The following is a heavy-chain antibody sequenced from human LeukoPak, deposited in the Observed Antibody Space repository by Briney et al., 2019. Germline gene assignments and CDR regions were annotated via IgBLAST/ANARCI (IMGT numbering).Heavy chain of an antibody. Sequence: GGSLRLSCAASGFTFRNYALSWVRQAPGEGLEWVSSITDSGRNTFYADSVEGRFTISRDNSRNTLHLLMNSLRAEDTAVYYCARLSGYNSLDYWGQGTLVTVSS. D-gene: IGHD3-22*01. V-gene: IGHV3-23*01. J-gene: IGHJ4*02. CDR3: ARLSGYNSLDY. CDR2: ITDSGRNT. CDR1: GFTFRNYA.